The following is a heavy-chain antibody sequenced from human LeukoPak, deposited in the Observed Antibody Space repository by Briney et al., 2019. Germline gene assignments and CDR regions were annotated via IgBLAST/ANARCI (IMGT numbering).Heavy chain of an antibody. CDR3: ARDLGLDDAFDI. V-gene: IGHV4-59*12. J-gene: IGHJ3*02. CDR2: IYYSGST. CDR1: GGSISSYY. Sequence: SETLSLTCTVSGGSISSYYWSWIRQPPGKGLEWIGYIYYSGSTNYNPSLKSRVTISVDTSKNQFSLKLSSVTAADTAVYYCARDLGLDDAFDIWGQGTMVTVSS. D-gene: IGHD3-16*01.